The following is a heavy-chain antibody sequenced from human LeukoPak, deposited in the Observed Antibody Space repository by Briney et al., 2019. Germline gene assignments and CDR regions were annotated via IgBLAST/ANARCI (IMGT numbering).Heavy chain of an antibody. D-gene: IGHD3-3*01. Sequence: SETLSLTCAVYGGSFSGYYWSWIRQPPGKGLEWIGEINHSGSTNYNPSLKSRVTISVDTSKNQFSLKLSSVTAADTAVYYCARGGGITIFGVVRKDWFDPWGQGTLVTVSS. CDR3: ARGGGITIFGVVRKDWFDP. J-gene: IGHJ5*02. CDR2: INHSGST. V-gene: IGHV4-34*01. CDR1: GGSFSGYY.